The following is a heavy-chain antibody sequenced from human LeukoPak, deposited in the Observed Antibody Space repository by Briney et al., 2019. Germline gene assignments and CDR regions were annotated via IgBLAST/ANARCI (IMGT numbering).Heavy chain of an antibody. CDR2: IIPIFGTA. Sequence: ASVKVSCKASGGTFSSYAISWVRQAPGQGLEWMGRIIPIFGTANYAQKFQGRVTMTRDTSISTAYMELSRLRSDDTAVYYCARDNSFAYDAFDIWGQGTMVTVSS. V-gene: IGHV1-69*05. J-gene: IGHJ3*02. D-gene: IGHD2/OR15-2a*01. CDR3: ARDNSFAYDAFDI. CDR1: GGTFSSYA.